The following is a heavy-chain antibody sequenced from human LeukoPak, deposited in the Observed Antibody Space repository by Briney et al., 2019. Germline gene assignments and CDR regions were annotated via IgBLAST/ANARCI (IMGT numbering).Heavy chain of an antibody. J-gene: IGHJ6*04. Sequence: KPSETLSLTCTVSGGSISSSSYYWGWIRQPPGKGLEWIGSIYYSGSTYYNPSLKSRVTISVDTSKNQFSLKLSSVTAADTAVYYCARVGRFQLKYQLLSADVWGKGTTVTVSS. CDR2: IYYSGST. D-gene: IGHD2-2*01. CDR3: ARVGRFQLKYQLLSADV. V-gene: IGHV4-39*01. CDR1: GGSISSSSYY.